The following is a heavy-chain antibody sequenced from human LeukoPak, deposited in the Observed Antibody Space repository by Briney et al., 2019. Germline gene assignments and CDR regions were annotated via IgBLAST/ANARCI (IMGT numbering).Heavy chain of an antibody. Sequence: SETLSLTCTVSGGSISSYHWSWIRQPPGKGLEWIGYIYYSGSTNYNPSLKSRVTISVDTSKNQFSLKLSSVTAADTAVYYCARDRWYYYYMDAWGKGTTVTVSS. J-gene: IGHJ6*03. CDR3: ARDRWYYYYMDA. V-gene: IGHV4-59*01. CDR2: IYYSGST. CDR1: GGSISSYH. D-gene: IGHD6-13*01.